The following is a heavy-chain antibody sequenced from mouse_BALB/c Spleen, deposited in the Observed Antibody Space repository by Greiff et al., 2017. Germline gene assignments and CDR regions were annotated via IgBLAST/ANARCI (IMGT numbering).Heavy chain of an antibody. J-gene: IGHJ2*01. Sequence: EVKLQESGPGLVKPSQSLSLTCSVTGYSITSGYYWNWIRQFPGNKLEWMGYISYDGSNNYNPSLKNRISITRDTSKNQFFLKLNSVTTEDTVTYYCARGDYYGSSSYYFDYWGRGTTLTVSS. V-gene: IGHV3-6*02. CDR3: ARGDYYGSSSYYFDY. CDR2: ISYDGSN. D-gene: IGHD1-1*01. CDR1: GYSITSGYY.